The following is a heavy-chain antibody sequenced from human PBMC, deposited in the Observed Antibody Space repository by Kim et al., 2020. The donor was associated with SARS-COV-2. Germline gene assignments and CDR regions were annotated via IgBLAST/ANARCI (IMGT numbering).Heavy chain of an antibody. V-gene: IGHV3-48*02. J-gene: IGHJ3*02. CDR1: GFTFSSYS. CDR3: ARGDGDSSGYYYVVGAFDI. CDR2: ISSSSSTI. Sequence: GGSLRLSCAASGFTFSSYSMNWVRQAPGKGLEWVSYISSSSSTIYYADSVKGRFTISRDNAKNSLYLQMNSLRDEDTAVYYCARGDGDSSGYYYVVGAFDIWGQGTMVTVSS. D-gene: IGHD3-22*01.